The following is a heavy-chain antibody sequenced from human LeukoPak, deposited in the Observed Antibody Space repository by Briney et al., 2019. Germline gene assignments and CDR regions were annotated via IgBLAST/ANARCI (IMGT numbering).Heavy chain of an antibody. Sequence: GESLKISCKGSGYSFTSYWIGWVRQMPGKGLEWMGIIYPGDSGTRYSPSFQGQVTISADKSISTAYLQWSSLKASDTAMYYCARQFTFWAERGTIAVAGSYYYYGMDVWGQGTTVTVSS. CDR3: ARQFTFWAERGTIAVAGSYYYYGMDV. CDR1: GYSFTSYW. CDR2: IYPGDSGT. D-gene: IGHD6-19*01. V-gene: IGHV5-51*01. J-gene: IGHJ6*02.